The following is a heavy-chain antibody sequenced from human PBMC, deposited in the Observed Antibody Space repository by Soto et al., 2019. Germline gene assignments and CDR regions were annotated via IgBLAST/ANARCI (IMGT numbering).Heavy chain of an antibody. D-gene: IGHD6-19*01. V-gene: IGHV1-18*01. CDR2: ISAYNGNT. J-gene: IGHJ4*02. CDR1: GYSFTSYG. Sequence: GASVKVSCKASGYSFTSYGISWVRQAPGQGLEWMGWISAYNGNTKYAQKLQGRVTMTTDTSTSTAYMELRSLRSDDTAVYYCATDLAVALIDYWRQGTLVTSPQ. CDR3: ATDLAVALIDY.